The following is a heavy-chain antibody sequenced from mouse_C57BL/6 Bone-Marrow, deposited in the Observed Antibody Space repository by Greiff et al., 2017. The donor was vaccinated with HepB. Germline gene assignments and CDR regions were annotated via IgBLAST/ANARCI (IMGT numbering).Heavy chain of an antibody. Sequence: QVQLQQSGAELARPGASVKLSCKASGYTLTSYGISWVKQRTGQGLEWIGEIYPRSGNTYYNEKFKGKATLTADKSSSTAYMELRSLTSEDSAVYFRARSDGYYAMDYWGQGTSVTVSS. CDR3: ARSDGYYAMDY. D-gene: IGHD2-3*01. CDR2: IYPRSGNT. CDR1: GYTLTSYG. J-gene: IGHJ4*01. V-gene: IGHV1-81*01.